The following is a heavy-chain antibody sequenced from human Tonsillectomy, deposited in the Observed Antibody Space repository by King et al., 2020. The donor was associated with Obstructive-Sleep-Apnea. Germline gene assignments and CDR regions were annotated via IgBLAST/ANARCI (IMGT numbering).Heavy chain of an antibody. D-gene: IGHD3-9*01. J-gene: IGHJ3*02. CDR3: ARSPYHDILTDYSNRPFDI. CDR2: IYDRGST. V-gene: IGHV4-4*09. CDR1: GGSISGYS. Sequence: VQLQESGPGLVKPSETLSLTCSVSGGSISGYSWSWIRQPPGKGLELIGYIYDRGSTNYNPSLRSRVTILVDTSKNQFSLKLSSVTAADTAVYYCARSPYHDILTDYSNRPFDIWGQGTMVTVSS.